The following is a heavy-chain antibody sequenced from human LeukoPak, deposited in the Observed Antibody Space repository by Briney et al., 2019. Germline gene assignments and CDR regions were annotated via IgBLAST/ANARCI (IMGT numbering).Heavy chain of an antibody. CDR1: GYTFTSYG. Sequence: ASVKVSCKASGYTFTSYGISWVRQAPGPGLEWMGWISDYNGNTNYAQKLQGRVTMTTDTSTSTAYMVLRSLRSDDTAVYYCASDRSYEHDAFDIWGQGTMVTVSS. CDR3: ASDRSYEHDAFDI. J-gene: IGHJ3*02. CDR2: ISDYNGNT. V-gene: IGHV1-18*01. D-gene: IGHD3-16*01.